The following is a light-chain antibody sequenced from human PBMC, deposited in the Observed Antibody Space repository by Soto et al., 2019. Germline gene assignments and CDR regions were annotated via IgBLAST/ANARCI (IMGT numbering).Light chain of an antibody. Sequence: ILMTQSPATLSVSPRERATLSCRASQSVSNNLAWYQQKPGQAPRLLIYDASTRATGIPARFSGSGSGTEFTLTVSGLQSEDFAVYYCQQHNNWPQWTFGQGTKVEIK. CDR2: DAS. V-gene: IGKV3-15*01. J-gene: IGKJ1*01. CDR1: QSVSNN. CDR3: QQHNNWPQWT.